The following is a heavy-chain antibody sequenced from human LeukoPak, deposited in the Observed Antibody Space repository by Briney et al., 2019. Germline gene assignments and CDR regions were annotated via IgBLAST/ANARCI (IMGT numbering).Heavy chain of an antibody. V-gene: IGHV3-23*01. CDR1: GFIFTNYA. CDR2: ITGRDGTT. CDR3: PVLAVTGSDFK. D-gene: IGHD6-19*01. J-gene: IGHJ4*02. Sequence: GGSLRLSGAASGFIFTNYAMSWVRQAPGKGLEWVSTITGRDGTTSYADSVRGRFIISRDNSKNMLYLQMNNLRAEDTAVYYCPVLAVTGSDFKWGQGTLVTVS.